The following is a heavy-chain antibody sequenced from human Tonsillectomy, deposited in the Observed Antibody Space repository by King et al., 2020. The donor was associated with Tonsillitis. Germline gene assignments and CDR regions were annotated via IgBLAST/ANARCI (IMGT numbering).Heavy chain of an antibody. CDR2: ISSSSTTI. CDR1: GFTFSSYS. Sequence: VQLVESGGGLVQPGGSLRLSCGASGFTFSSYSMNWVRQAPGKGLGWVSYISSSSTTIYYADSVKGRFTISRDNAKKSLYLQMNNLRAEDTAVYYCARDLQVSYWGQGTLVTVSS. CDR3: ARDLQVSY. V-gene: IGHV3-48*01. D-gene: IGHD3-22*01. J-gene: IGHJ4*02.